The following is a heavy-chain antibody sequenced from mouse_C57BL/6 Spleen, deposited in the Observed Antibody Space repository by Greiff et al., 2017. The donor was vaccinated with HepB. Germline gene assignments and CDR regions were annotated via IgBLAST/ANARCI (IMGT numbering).Heavy chain of an antibody. CDR3: ARLWGTTVVATEYFDY. CDR1: GYTFTSYG. Sequence: VQLQQSGAELARPGASVKLSCKASGYTFTSYGISWVKQRTGQGLEWIGEIYPRSGNTYYNEKFKGKATLTADKSSSTAYMELRSLTSEDSAVYFCARLWGTTVVATEYFDYWGQGTTLTVSS. V-gene: IGHV1-81*01. J-gene: IGHJ2*01. CDR2: IYPRSGNT. D-gene: IGHD1-1*01.